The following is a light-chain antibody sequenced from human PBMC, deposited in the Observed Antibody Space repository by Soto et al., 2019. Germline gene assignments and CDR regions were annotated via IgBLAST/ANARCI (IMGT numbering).Light chain of an antibody. CDR1: QSVSTN. CDR2: GAS. CDR3: QCYVGSVLT. J-gene: IGKJ4*01. Sequence: EIVMTQSPATLSVSPAERSSLSLRASQSVSTNLAWYQHKPGQAPRLLMYGASNRATGIPDRFSGSASGTGFTLTISRLEPGDFAVYYCQCYVGSVLTFGGGTKVDI. V-gene: IGKV3D-15*01.